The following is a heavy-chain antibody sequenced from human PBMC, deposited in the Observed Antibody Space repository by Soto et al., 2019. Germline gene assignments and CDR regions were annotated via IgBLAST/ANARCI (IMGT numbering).Heavy chain of an antibody. J-gene: IGHJ4*02. D-gene: IGHD6-19*01. Sequence: ASVKVSCKASGYTFTSYGISWVRQAPGQGLEWMGWISGYNGNTNLAQKLQGRVTMTTDTPTSTAFMELRSLRSDDTAVYYCARAVAVPADFDYWGQGTLVTVSS. CDR3: ARAVAVPADFDY. CDR1: GYTFTSYG. CDR2: ISGYNGNT. V-gene: IGHV1-18*01.